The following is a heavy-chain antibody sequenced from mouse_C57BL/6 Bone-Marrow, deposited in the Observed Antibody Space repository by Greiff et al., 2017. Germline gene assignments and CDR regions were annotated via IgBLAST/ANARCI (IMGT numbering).Heavy chain of an antibody. CDR2: INPSNGGT. D-gene: IGHD2-3*01. J-gene: IGHJ4*01. V-gene: IGHV1-53*01. CDR1: GYTFTSYW. Sequence: QVHVKQPGTELVKPGASVKLSCKASGYTFTSYWMHWVKQRPGQGLEWIGNINPSNGGTNYNEKFKSKATLTVDKSSSTAYMQLSSLTSEDSAVYYCAGYSFYYAMDYWGQGTSVTVSS. CDR3: AGYSFYYAMDY.